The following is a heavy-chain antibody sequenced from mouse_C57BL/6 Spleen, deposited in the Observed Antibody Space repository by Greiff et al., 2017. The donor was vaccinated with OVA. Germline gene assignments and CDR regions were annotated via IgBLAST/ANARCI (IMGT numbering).Heavy chain of an antibody. Sequence: VQLQQPGAELVMPGASVKLSCKASGYTFTSYWMHWVKQRPGQGLEWIGEIDPSDSYTDYNQKFKGKSTLTVDKSSSTAYMQLSSLTSEDSAVYYCARRDYWGQGTLVTVSA. CDR1: GYTFTSYW. J-gene: IGHJ3*01. CDR2: IDPSDSYT. D-gene: IGHD3-3*01. CDR3: ARRDY. V-gene: IGHV1-69*01.